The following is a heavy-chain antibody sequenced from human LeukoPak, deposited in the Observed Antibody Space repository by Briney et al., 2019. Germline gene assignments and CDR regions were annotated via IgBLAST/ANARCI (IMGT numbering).Heavy chain of an antibody. J-gene: IGHJ6*03. V-gene: IGHV3-74*01. CDR3: AAGGGWDPSFGVVTHIDA. D-gene: IGHD3-3*01. CDR2: IDNDGHGI. CDR1: GFTFNGYW. Sequence: GGSLTLSCFTSGFTFNGYWMHWLRQGPEKGLELVSRIDNDGHGIIYADSVKGRFTTSRDNVKNTLYLQMNSLRVEDTAVYYCAAGGGWDPSFGVVTHIDAWGKGTTVVVS.